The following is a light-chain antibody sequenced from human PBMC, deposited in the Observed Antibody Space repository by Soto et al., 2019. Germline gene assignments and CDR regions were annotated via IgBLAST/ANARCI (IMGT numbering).Light chain of an antibody. CDR3: RGYHSCWWT. V-gene: IGKV1-5*03. CDR2: GAS. CDR1: QSISNW. J-gene: IGKJ1*01. Sequence: DIQMTQSPSTLSASVGDRVTITCRASQSISNWLAWYQQRPGKPPKLLIYGASSLDTGVPSRFSGSGSGTEFTLTISSLQPGDFATYYCRGYHSCWWTVGGGSEGESK.